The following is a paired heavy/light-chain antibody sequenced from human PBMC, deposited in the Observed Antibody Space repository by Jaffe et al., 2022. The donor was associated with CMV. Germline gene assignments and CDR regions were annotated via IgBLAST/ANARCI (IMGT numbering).Heavy chain of an antibody. J-gene: IGHJ5*02. D-gene: IGHD3-3*01. CDR1: GGSFSGYY. CDR2: INHSGST. Sequence: QVQLQQWGAGLLKPSETLSLTCAVYGGSFSGYYWSWIRQPPGKGLEWIGEINHSGSTNYNPSLKSRVTISVDTSKNQFSLKLSSVTAADTAVYYCARGTSRYFGVVIIPRGSWFDPWGQGTLVTVSS. V-gene: IGHV4-34*01. CDR3: ARGTSRYFGVVIIPRGSWFDP.
Light chain of an antibody. CDR1: QSVSSSY. CDR2: GAS. V-gene: IGKV3-20*01. Sequence: EIVLTQSPGTLSLSPGERATLSCRASQSVSSSYLAWYQQKPGQAPRLLIYGASSRATGIPDRFSGSGSGTDFTLTISRLEPEDFAVYYCQQYGSSPFTFGGGTKVEIK. J-gene: IGKJ4*01. CDR3: QQYGSSPFT.